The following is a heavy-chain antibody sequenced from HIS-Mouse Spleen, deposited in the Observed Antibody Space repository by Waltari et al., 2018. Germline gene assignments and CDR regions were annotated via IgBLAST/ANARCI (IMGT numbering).Heavy chain of an antibody. CDR3: ARALHQLDY. CDR1: GFTFSSYW. D-gene: IGHD2-2*01. V-gene: IGHV3-7*01. Sequence: EVQLVESGGGLVQPGGSLRLSCAASGFTFSSYWMRWVRQAPGKGREWGANIKEDGSEKYYVDSVKGRFTISRDNAKNSLYLQMNSLRAEDTAVYYCARALHQLDYWGQGTLVTVSS. J-gene: IGHJ4*02. CDR2: IKEDGSEK.